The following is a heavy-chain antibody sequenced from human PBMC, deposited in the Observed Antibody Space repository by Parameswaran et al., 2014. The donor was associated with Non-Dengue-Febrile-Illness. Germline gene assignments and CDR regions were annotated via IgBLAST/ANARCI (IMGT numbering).Heavy chain of an antibody. CDR2: IYSGGST. Sequence: VRQAPGKGLEWVSVIYSGGSTYYADSVKGRFTISRDNSKNTLYLQMNSLRAEDTAVYYCASMVYSSSWYGGGFDYWGQGTLVTVST. V-gene: IGHV3-53*01. D-gene: IGHD6-13*01. CDR3: ASMVYSSSWYGGGFDY. J-gene: IGHJ4*02.